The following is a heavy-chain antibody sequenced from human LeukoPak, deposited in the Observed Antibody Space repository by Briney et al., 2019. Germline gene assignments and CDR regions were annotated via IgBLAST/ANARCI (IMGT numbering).Heavy chain of an antibody. CDR3: ATIYSSGWYYYYYGMDV. CDR1: GGSFSGYY. V-gene: IGHV4-34*01. CDR2: INHSGST. J-gene: IGHJ6*02. Sequence: PSETLSLTCAVYGGSFSGYYWSWIRQPPGKGLEWIGEINHSGSTNYNPSLKSRVTISVDTSKNQFSLKLSSVTAADTAVYYCATIYSSGWYYYYYGMDVWGQGTTVTVSS. D-gene: IGHD6-19*01.